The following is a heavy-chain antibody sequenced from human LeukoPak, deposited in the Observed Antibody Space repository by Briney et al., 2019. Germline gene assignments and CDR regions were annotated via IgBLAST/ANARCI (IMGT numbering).Heavy chain of an antibody. J-gene: IGHJ6*03. CDR2: INPNSGGT. CDR1: GYTFTGYY. CDR3: ARVAAAGTGYYYYMDV. V-gene: IGHV1-2*04. Sequence: ASVKVSCKASGYTFTGYYMHWVRQAPGQGLEWMGRINPNSGGTNYAQKFQGWVTMTRDTSISTAYMELSRLRSDDTAVYYCARVAAAGTGYYYYMDVWGKGTTVTVSS. D-gene: IGHD6-13*01.